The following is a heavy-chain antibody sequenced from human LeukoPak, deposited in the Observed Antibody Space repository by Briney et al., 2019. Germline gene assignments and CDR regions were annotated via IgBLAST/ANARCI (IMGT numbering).Heavy chain of an antibody. CDR1: GFTFSNAW. Sequence: PGGSLRLSCAASGFTFSNAWMSWVRQAPGKGLEWVAIISNDGSNRNYADSVKGRFTISRDNSRNTLYLQMNSLRAEDTAVYYCARDSFGDFYFDYWGQGTLVTVSS. D-gene: IGHD4-17*01. V-gene: IGHV3-30-3*01. CDR2: ISNDGSNR. J-gene: IGHJ4*02. CDR3: ARDSFGDFYFDY.